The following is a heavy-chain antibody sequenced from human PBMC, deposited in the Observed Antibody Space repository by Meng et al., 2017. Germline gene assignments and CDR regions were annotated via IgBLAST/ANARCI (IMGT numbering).Heavy chain of an antibody. Sequence: EVELATDVEGLVTPGGSLNFSWASSGFTCTNYWRHWLRQVPGKGLVGVSRISGDRSITNYADSVKGRFTISRDNAKNTLYLQMNSLRPEDTAVYYCLDEAPRSDYWGQGSLVTVSS. V-gene: IGHV3-74*01. CDR1: GFTCTNYW. J-gene: IGHJ4*02. CDR3: LDEAPRSDY. CDR2: ISGDRSIT. D-gene: IGHD1-1*01.